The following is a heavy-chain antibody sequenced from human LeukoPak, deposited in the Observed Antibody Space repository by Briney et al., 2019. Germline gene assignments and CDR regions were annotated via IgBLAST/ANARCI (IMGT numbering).Heavy chain of an antibody. D-gene: IGHD3-16*02. J-gene: IGHJ4*02. CDR2: ISSSSSTI. V-gene: IGHV3-48*01. Sequence: GGSLRLSCAASRFTFSSYSMNWVRQAPGKGLEWVSYISSSSSTIYYADSVKGRFTISRDNAKNSLYLQMNSLRAEDTAVYYCARDHYDYVWGSYRPMGGDFDYWGQGTLVTVSS. CDR1: RFTFSSYS. CDR3: ARDHYDYVWGSYRPMGGDFDY.